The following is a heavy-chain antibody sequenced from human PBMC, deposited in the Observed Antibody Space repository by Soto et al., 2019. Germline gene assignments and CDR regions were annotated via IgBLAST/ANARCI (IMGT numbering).Heavy chain of an antibody. J-gene: IGHJ5*02. CDR1: GFAFNSYW. D-gene: IGHD3-10*01. V-gene: IGHV3-7*01. CDR3: ATDTAVTIS. Sequence: EVQLVESGGGLVQPGGSLRLSCAASGFAFNSYWMSWVRKAPGKGLEGVANINQGGSEIYYVDSVKGRFTISRDNAKNSLYLEMNSLRAEDTAVYYRATDTAVTISWGQGTLVTVSS. CDR2: INQGGSEI.